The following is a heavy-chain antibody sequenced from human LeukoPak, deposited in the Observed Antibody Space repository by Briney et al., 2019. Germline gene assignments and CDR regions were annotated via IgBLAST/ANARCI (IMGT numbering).Heavy chain of an antibody. V-gene: IGHV3-33*01. J-gene: IGHJ4*02. Sequence: PGRSLRLSCTAPGFTFSSYAIHWIRQAPGKGLEWVALVWHDGSNRYYADSVKGRFTISRDNSKNTLYLQMNSLRAEDTAVYYCARSAIVPGDDYWGQGTLVTVSS. CDR3: ARSAIVPGDDY. CDR1: GFTFSSYA. D-gene: IGHD1-26*01. CDR2: VWHDGSNR.